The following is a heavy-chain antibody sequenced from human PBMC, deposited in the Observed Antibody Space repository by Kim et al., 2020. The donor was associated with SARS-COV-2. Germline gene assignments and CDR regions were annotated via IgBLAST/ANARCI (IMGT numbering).Heavy chain of an antibody. J-gene: IGHJ6*02. CDR1: GFTFSSYS. Sequence: GGSLRLSCAASGFTFSSYSMNWVRQAPGKGLEWVSYISSSSSTIYYADSVKGRFTISRDNAKNSLYLQMNSLRDEDTAVYYCARDTDMVRGILGGYYYYGMDVGGQGTRVTV. CDR3: ARDTDMVRGILGGYYYYGMDV. CDR2: ISSSSSTI. V-gene: IGHV3-48*02. D-gene: IGHD3-10*01.